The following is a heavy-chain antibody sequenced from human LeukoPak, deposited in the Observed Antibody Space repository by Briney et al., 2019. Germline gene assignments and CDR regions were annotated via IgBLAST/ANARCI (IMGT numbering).Heavy chain of an antibody. Sequence: ASVKVSCKASGGTFSSYAISWVRQAPGQGLEWMGRIIPILGIANYAQKFQGRVTITADKSTSTAYMELSSLRSEDTAVYYCARGGGPNDFWSGYHSFDYWGQGTLVTVSS. V-gene: IGHV1-69*04. J-gene: IGHJ4*02. D-gene: IGHD3-3*01. CDR2: IIPILGIA. CDR3: ARGGGPNDFWSGYHSFDY. CDR1: GGTFSSYA.